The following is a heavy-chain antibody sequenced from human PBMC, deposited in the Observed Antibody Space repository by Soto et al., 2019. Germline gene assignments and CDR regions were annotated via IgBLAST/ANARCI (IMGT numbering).Heavy chain of an antibody. CDR3: ARGNHRWLPLWYFVL. J-gene: IGHJ2*01. D-gene: IGHD5-12*01. V-gene: IGHV1-69*12. CDR2: IIPIFGTV. CDR1: GGTFSSYT. Sequence: QVQLVQSGAEVKKPGSSVTVSCKASGGTFSSYTISWVRQAPGQGLEWMGGIIPIFGTVNYAQKFQGRVMIHADESTSTAYMALISLRSEDTAVYYCARGNHRWLPLWYFVLWGRGTLVTVSS.